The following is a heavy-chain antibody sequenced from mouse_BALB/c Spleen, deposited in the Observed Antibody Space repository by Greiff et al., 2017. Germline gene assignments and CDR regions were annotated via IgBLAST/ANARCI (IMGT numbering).Heavy chain of an antibody. CDR1: GYTFTSYT. D-gene: IGHD1-3*01. J-gene: IGHJ1*01. Sequence: QVQLKQSAAELARPGASVKMSCKASGYTFTSYTMHWVKQRPGQGLEWIGYINPSSGYTEYNQKFKDKTTLTADKSSSTAYMQLSSLTSEDSAVYYCATRQSSLYWYFDVWGAGTTVTVSS. CDR2: INPSSGYT. V-gene: IGHV1-4*02. CDR3: ATRQSSLYWYFDV.